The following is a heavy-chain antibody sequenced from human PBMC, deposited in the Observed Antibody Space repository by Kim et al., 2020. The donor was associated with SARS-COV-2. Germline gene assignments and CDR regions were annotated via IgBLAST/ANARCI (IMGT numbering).Heavy chain of an antibody. D-gene: IGHD3-22*01. CDR3: AKTYYYDSSGYLVGGPFDY. V-gene: IGHV3-9*01. CDR2: ISWNSGSI. Sequence: GGSLRLSCAASGFTFDDYAMHWVRQAPGKGLEWVSGISWNSGSIGYADSVKGRFTISRDNAKNSLYLQMNSLRAEDTALYYCAKTYYYDSSGYLVGGPFDYWGQGTLVTVSS. J-gene: IGHJ4*02. CDR1: GFTFDDYA.